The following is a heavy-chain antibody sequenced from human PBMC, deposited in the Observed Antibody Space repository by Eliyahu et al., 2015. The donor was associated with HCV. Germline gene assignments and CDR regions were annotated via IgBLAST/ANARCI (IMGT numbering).Heavy chain of an antibody. CDR2: ISGSDGRT. V-gene: IGHV3-23*01. D-gene: IGHD4-17*01. CDR1: GFTFSTYA. Sequence: EVQLLESGGGLVQPGGSLRLSCAASGFTFSTYAMNWVRQAPGKGLEWVSTISGSDGRTYYLDSVKGRFTISRDNSKNTVYLQMSSLRAEDTAVYYCAKKRSSVTTSELSMDSWGQGTLVTVSS. CDR3: AKKRSSVTTSELSMDS. J-gene: IGHJ4*02.